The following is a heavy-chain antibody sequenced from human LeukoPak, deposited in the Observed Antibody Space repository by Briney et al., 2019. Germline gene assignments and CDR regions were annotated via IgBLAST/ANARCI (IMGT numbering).Heavy chain of an antibody. CDR1: GYTFTSYG. J-gene: IGHJ4*02. Sequence: ASVKVSCKASGYTFTSYGISWVRQAPGQRLEWMGWISAYNGNTNYAQKLQGRVTMTTDTSTSTAYMELRSLRSDDTAVYYCARDSILGTTVTTYSDYWGQGTLVTVSS. CDR2: ISAYNGNT. V-gene: IGHV1-18*01. CDR3: ARDSILGTTVTTYSDY. D-gene: IGHD4-17*01.